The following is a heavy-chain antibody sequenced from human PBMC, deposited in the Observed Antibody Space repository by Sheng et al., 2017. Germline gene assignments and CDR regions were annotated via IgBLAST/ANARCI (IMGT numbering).Heavy chain of an antibody. J-gene: IGHJ6*02. V-gene: IGHV3-48*03. CDR1: GFMFSSYE. Sequence: EVQLEESGGGLVQPGGSLRLSCAASGFMFSSYEMNWVHQAPGKGLEWVSYISGSGTTISYADSVKGRFTLSRDNAESSLYLQMSSLRVEDTAVYYCARGPAGSMDVWGQGTTVIVSS. CDR3: ARGPAGSMDV. CDR2: ISGSGTTI. D-gene: IGHD3-10*01.